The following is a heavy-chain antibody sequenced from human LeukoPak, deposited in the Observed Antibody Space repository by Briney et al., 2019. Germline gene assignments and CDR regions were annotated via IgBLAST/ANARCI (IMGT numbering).Heavy chain of an antibody. CDR3: ARDQGARMIVVVDDAFDI. CDR2: IIPILGIA. CDR1: GGTLSSYA. Sequence: ASVKVSCKASGGTLSSYAISWVRQAPGQGLEWMGRIIPILGIANYAQKFQGRVTITADKSTSTAYMELSSLRSEDTAVYYCARDQGARMIVVVDDAFDIWGQGTMVTVSS. V-gene: IGHV1-69*04. J-gene: IGHJ3*02. D-gene: IGHD3-22*01.